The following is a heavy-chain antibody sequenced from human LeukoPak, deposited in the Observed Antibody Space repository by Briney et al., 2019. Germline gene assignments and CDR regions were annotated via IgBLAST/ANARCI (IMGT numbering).Heavy chain of an antibody. CDR3: ARGCPITGTTGGWFDP. D-gene: IGHD1-7*01. J-gene: IGHJ5*02. Sequence: PSETLSLTCAVYGGSFRGYYWSWIRQPPGKGLEWIGEINHSGSTNYNPSLKSRVTISVDTSKNQFSLKLSSVTAADTAVYYCARGCPITGTTGGWFDPWGQGTLVTVSS. CDR2: INHSGST. CDR1: GGSFRGYY. V-gene: IGHV4-34*01.